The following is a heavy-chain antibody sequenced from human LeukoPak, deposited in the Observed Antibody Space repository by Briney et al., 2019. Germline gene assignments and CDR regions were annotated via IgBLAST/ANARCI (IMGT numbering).Heavy chain of an antibody. V-gene: IGHV3-7*01. D-gene: IGHD3-22*01. Sequence: PGGSLRLSCAASGFTFSSYWMSWVRQAPGKGLEWVANIKQDGSEKYYVDSVKGRFTISRDNAKNSLYLQMNSLRAEDTAVYYCARDSYYYDSSGPLNDYWGQGTLVTVSS. J-gene: IGHJ4*02. CDR1: GFTFSSYW. CDR2: IKQDGSEK. CDR3: ARDSYYYDSSGPLNDY.